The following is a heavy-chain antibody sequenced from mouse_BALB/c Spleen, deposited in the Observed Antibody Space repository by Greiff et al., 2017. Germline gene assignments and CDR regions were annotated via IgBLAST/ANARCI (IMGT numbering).Heavy chain of an antibody. CDR2: IWAGGST. Sequence: QVQLKESGPGLVAPSQSLSITCTVSGFSLTIYGVHWVRQPPGKGLEWLGVIWAGGSTNYNSALMSRLSISKDNSKSQVFLKMNSLQTDDTAMYYCARDRGAYWGQGTLVTVSA. J-gene: IGHJ3*01. CDR1: GFSLTIYG. V-gene: IGHV2-9*02. CDR3: ARDRGAY. D-gene: IGHD3-1*01.